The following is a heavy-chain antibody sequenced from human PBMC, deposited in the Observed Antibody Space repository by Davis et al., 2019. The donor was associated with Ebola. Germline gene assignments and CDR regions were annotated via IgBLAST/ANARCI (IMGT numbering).Heavy chain of an antibody. CDR1: GYTFTSYY. V-gene: IGHV1-46*01. J-gene: IGHJ4*02. CDR3: ARGGGSFEVVIPFDY. Sequence: AASVKVSCKASGYTFTSYYMHWLRQAPGQGLEWMGIISPSGGSTSYAQKFQGRVTMTRDTSTSTVYMELSSLRSEDTAVYYCARGGGSFEVVIPFDYWGQGTLVTVSP. CDR2: ISPSGGST. D-gene: IGHD3-3*01.